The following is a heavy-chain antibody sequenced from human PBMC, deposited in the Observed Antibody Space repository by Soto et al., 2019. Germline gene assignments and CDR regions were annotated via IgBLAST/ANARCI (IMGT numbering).Heavy chain of an antibody. V-gene: IGHV3-74*01. J-gene: IGHJ5*02. CDR2: VNNDGTGT. CDR3: ATWSVP. Sequence: VGSLRLSCAASGFIFSRYWMHWVRQATGKWLVWVSRVNNDGTGTSYADSVKGPFTISRDNVKNTLYLQMDSLRAEDTAVYYCATWSVPWGQGPLVTVS. CDR1: GFIFSRYW.